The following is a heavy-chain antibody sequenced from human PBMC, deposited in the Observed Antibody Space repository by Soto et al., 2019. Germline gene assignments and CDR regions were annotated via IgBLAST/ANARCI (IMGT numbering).Heavy chain of an antibody. D-gene: IGHD6-19*01. CDR2: IYPGDSDT. Sequence: GESLKISCKGSGYSFTNYWIGWVRQMPGKGLEWMGIIYPGDSDTRYSPSFQGQVTISADKSINTAYLQWSSLKASDTAMYYCARQSIAVASTPFDNWGQGTLVPVSS. V-gene: IGHV5-51*01. J-gene: IGHJ4*02. CDR3: ARQSIAVASTPFDN. CDR1: GYSFTNYW.